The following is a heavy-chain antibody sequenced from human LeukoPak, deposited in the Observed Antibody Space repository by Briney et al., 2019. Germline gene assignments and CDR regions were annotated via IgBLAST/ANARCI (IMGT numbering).Heavy chain of an antibody. CDR2: IYGDDKI. CDR1: GFSGSGRY. D-gene: IGHD4-17*01. CDR3: ATTVSSRSRYFDL. Sequence: PGGSLRLSCAASGFSGSGRYFSWVRQTSGRGLEWVSLIYGDDKIIQSDAVRGRFTISRDNSRNTVHLLMNNMRAEDTAVYYCATTVSSRSRYFDLWGRGTLVTVSS. V-gene: IGHV3-66*01. J-gene: IGHJ2*01.